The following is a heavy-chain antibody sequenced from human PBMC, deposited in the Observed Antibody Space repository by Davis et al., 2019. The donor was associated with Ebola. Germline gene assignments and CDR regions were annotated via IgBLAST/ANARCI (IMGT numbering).Heavy chain of an antibody. J-gene: IGHJ4*02. V-gene: IGHV3-7*01. CDR3: ARGGWDY. CDR2: IMQDGSGK. CDR1: GFTFSSYC. Sequence: GGSLRLSCAASGFTFSSYCMSWVPQAPGKGLAWVANIMQDGSGKYYVDSVKGRFTISRDNAKNSLYLQMNSLRAEGTAVYYCARGGWDYWGQGTLVTVSS.